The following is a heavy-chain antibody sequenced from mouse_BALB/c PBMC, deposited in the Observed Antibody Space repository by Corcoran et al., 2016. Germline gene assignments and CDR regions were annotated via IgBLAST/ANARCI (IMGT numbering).Heavy chain of an antibody. CDR1: GYTFTSYD. CDR2: IFPGDGST. J-gene: IGHJ2*01. CDR3: ARRLHYVDY. V-gene: IGHV1S56*01. Sequence: QVQLQQSGAELVKPGAAVTLSCKASGYTFTSYDIHWVRQRPAQGLEWIGWIFPGDGSTKYNEKFKGKATLTTDKSSSTAYMQLSRLTSEDSAVYFCARRLHYVDYWGQGTTLTVSS.